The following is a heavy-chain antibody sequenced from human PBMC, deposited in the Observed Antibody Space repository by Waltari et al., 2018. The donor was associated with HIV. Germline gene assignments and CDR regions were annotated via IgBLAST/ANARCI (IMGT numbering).Heavy chain of an antibody. V-gene: IGHV3-15*01. J-gene: IGHJ4*02. D-gene: IGHD3-22*01. CDR2: IKTKTDGGTT. CDR3: TIPPFGYSLGY. CDR1: VFTFNNSW. Sequence: EVQLVESGGGLVKPGGSLRLSCAASVFTFNNSWMSWVRQAPGKGLEWVGRIKTKTDGGTTDYAAPVKGRFTISRDDSKNTLYLQMNSLKTEDTAVYFCTIPPFGYSLGYWGQGTLVTVSS.